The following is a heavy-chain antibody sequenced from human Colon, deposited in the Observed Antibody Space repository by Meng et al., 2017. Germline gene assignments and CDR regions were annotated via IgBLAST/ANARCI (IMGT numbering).Heavy chain of an antibody. CDR1: GGSISGYF. J-gene: IGHJ4*02. CDR2: IDDRGST. Sequence: QLHLQQWGAGLLKPTETLSLTCDVSGGSISGYFWSWIRQSPGKGLEWMGEIDDRGSTNYNPSLKGRVTMSVDPSKNQVSLTLTSVTAADRAVYYCARERQRKRYCQSPTCYGGADYWGQGTLVTVSS. D-gene: IGHD2-2*01. CDR3: ARERQRKRYCQSPTCYGGADY. V-gene: IGHV4-34*02.